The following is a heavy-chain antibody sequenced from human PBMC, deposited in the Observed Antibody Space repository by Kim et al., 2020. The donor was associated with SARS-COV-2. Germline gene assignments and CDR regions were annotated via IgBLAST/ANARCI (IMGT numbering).Heavy chain of an antibody. CDR2: INLSSGIT. Sequence: ASVKVSCKASGDTSRTYYMHWVRQAPGQGLEWMGIINLSSGITAYAQKFQARVTMTRDTSTSTVYMELSSLRSEDTAVYFCAVAPGESSVPGTVPDYWGQ. CDR3: AVAPGESSVPGTVPDY. J-gene: IGHJ4*02. CDR1: GDTSRTYY. V-gene: IGHV1-46*01. D-gene: IGHD1-7*01.